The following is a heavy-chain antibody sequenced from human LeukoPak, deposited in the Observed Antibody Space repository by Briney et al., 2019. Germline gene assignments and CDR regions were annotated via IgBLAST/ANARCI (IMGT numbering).Heavy chain of an antibody. V-gene: IGHV3-7*01. CDR1: GLTFSSYW. J-gene: IGHJ5*02. D-gene: IGHD2-2*01. CDR2: IKQDGSEK. CDR3: ARDRGLYCSSTSCLNWFDP. Sequence: PGGSLRLSCAASGLTFSSYWMSWVRQAPGKGLEWVANIKQDGSEKYYVDSVKGRFTISRDNAKNSLYLQMNSLRAEDTAVYYCARDRGLYCSSTSCLNWFDPWGQGTLVTVSS.